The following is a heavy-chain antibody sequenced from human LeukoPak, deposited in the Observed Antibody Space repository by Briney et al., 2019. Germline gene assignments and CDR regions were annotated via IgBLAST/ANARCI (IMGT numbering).Heavy chain of an antibody. Sequence: QSGGSLRLSCAASGFTFSSYGMHWVRQAPGKGLEWVAVMWYDGSNKYYADSVKGRYTISRDNSKNTLYLQMNSLRAEDTAVYYCAREGSSYGIDYWGQGTLVTVSS. D-gene: IGHD5-18*01. V-gene: IGHV3-33*01. CDR2: MWYDGSNK. CDR3: AREGSSYGIDY. J-gene: IGHJ4*02. CDR1: GFTFSSYG.